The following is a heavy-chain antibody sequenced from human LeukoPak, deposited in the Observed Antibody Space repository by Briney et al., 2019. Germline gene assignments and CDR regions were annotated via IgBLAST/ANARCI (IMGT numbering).Heavy chain of an antibody. CDR2: ISGSGAGT. CDR3: AKASIYDSSDYHIYYFDN. J-gene: IGHJ4*02. V-gene: IGHV3-23*01. CDR1: GFTFRTYA. D-gene: IGHD3-22*01. Sequence: GGSLRLSCAASGFTFRTYAMSWVRQAPGKGLEWVSGISGSGAGTYYADSVKGRFTISRDNSKNTLSLQMNSLRAEDTAVYYCAKASIYDSSDYHIYYFDNWGQGTLVTVSS.